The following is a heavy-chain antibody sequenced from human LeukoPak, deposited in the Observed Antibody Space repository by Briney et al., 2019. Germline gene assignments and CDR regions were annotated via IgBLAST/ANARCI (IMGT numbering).Heavy chain of an antibody. CDR1: GFTFSSYS. CDR2: INHSGST. D-gene: IGHD1-26*01. CDR3: ARGVRWELRD. V-gene: IGHV4-34*01. Sequence: PGGSLRLSCAASGFTFSSYSMNWVRQAPGKGLEWIGEINHSGSTNYNPSLKSRVTISVDTSKNQFSLKLSSVTAADTAVYYCARGVRWELRDWGQGTLVTVSS. J-gene: IGHJ4*02.